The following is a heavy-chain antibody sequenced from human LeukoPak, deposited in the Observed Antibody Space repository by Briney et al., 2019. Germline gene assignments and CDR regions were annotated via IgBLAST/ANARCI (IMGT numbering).Heavy chain of an antibody. Sequence: GGSLRLSCAASGFTVSSNYMSWVRQAPGKGLEWVSVIYSGGNTYYADSVKGRFTISRDNSKNTLYLQMNSLRAEDTAVYYCAGEDCSGGSCSYYGMDVWGQGTTVTVSS. V-gene: IGHV3-53*01. CDR1: GFTVSSNY. J-gene: IGHJ6*02. CDR2: IYSGGNT. D-gene: IGHD2-15*01. CDR3: AGEDCSGGSCSYYGMDV.